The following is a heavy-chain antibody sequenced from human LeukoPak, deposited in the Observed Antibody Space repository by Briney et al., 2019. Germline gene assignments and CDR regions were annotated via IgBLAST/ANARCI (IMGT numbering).Heavy chain of an antibody. Sequence: GGSLRLSCAASGFTFSSYAMSWVRQAPGKGLEWVSAISGNGGSTYYADSVKGRFTISRDNSKNTLYLQMNSLRAEDTAVYYCAKLHDYGDYYFDYWGQGTLVTVSS. V-gene: IGHV3-23*01. J-gene: IGHJ4*02. CDR3: AKLHDYGDYYFDY. CDR1: GFTFSSYA. CDR2: ISGNGGST. D-gene: IGHD4-17*01.